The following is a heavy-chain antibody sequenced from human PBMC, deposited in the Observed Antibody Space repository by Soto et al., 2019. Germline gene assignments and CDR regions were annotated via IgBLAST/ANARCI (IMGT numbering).Heavy chain of an antibody. V-gene: IGHV1-69*01. CDR1: GGTFSSYA. CDR3: ARDRQNVVASWYYYYGMDV. D-gene: IGHD2-15*01. CDR2: IIPIFGTA. Sequence: QVQLVQSGAEVKKPGSSVKVSCKASGGTFSSYAISWVRQAPGQGLEWMGGIIPIFGTANYAQKFQGRVTITADESMSTAYMELSSLRSEDTAVYYCARDRQNVVASWYYYYGMDVWGQGTTVTVSS. J-gene: IGHJ6*02.